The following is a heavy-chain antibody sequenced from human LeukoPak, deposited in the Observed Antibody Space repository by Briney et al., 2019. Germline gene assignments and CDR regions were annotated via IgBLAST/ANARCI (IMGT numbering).Heavy chain of an antibody. CDR2: IYYSGST. Sequence: PSETLSLTCTVSGGSISSYYWSRIRQPPGKGLEWIGYIYYSGSTNYNPSLKGRVTISVDTSKNQFSLKLSSVTAADTAVYYCARAVEEFDIWGQGTMVTVSS. CDR1: GGSISSYY. V-gene: IGHV4-59*01. J-gene: IGHJ3*02. CDR3: ARAVEEFDI. D-gene: IGHD5-24*01.